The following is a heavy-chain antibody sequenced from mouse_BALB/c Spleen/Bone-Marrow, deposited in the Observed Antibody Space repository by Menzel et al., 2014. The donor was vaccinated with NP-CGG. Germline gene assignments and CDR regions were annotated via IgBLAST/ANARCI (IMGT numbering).Heavy chain of an antibody. D-gene: IGHD2-14*01. J-gene: IGHJ2*01. CDR3: TRSRSDLNYFDY. V-gene: IGHV5-9-1*01. CDR2: ISSGGSYT. CDR1: GFTFSSYA. Sequence: EVKLVESCGGLVKPGGSLKLSCAASGFTFSSYAMFWVRQTPEKRLECSASISSGGSYTCYTDNVKERFTISRDNAKNTLYLQMSSLRSEDKAMYYCTRSRSDLNYFDYWGQGTTLTVSS.